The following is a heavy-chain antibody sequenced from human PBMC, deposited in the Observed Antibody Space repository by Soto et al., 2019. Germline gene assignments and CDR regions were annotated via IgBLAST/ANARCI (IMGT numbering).Heavy chain of an antibody. V-gene: IGHV3-48*01. Sequence: DEHLVQSGGGLGQPGGSLRLSCAASGFTFKTYGMNWVRRAPGKGLEWIAFISGTGSTIYYADSVQGRFIVSRDNSNNSLQLQVNSLRSDDTAVYYCAREGCTSASCYSYIRAFDVWGQGTEVSVSS. CDR1: GFTFKTYG. CDR2: ISGTGSTI. CDR3: AREGCTSASCYSYIRAFDV. J-gene: IGHJ3*01. D-gene: IGHD2-21*02.